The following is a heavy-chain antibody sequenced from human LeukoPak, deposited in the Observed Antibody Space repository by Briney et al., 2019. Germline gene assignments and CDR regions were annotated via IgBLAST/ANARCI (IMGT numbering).Heavy chain of an antibody. CDR3: GKGLAYTYPYSGNMDV. Sequence: GRSLRLSCAASGFTFSSYGMHWVRQAPGKGLEWVAVISYDGSNKYYADSVKGRFTISRDNSKNTLYLQMNSLRAEDTAVYYCGKGLAYTYPYSGNMDVWGKGTTVTISS. CDR1: GFTFSSYG. D-gene: IGHD5-18*01. CDR2: ISYDGSNK. V-gene: IGHV3-30*18. J-gene: IGHJ6*03.